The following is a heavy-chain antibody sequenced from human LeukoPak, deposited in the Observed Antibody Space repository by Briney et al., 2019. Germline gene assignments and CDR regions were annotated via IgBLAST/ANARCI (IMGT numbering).Heavy chain of an antibody. Sequence: SETLSLTCTVSGGSISSYYWSWIRQPPGKGLGGVGYIYYSGSTYYNPSLKSRVTISVDTSKNQFSLKLSSVTAADTAVYYCARVDPGYCSGGSCYSGGVVDYWGQGTLVTVSS. CDR2: IYYSGST. J-gene: IGHJ4*02. V-gene: IGHV4-59*08. CDR1: GGSISSYY. D-gene: IGHD2-15*01. CDR3: ARVDPGYCSGGSCYSGGVVDY.